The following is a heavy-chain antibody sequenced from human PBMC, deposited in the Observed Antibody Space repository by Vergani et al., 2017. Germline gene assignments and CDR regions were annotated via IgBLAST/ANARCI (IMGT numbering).Heavy chain of an antibody. D-gene: IGHD6-13*01. CDR1: GFTFSSYW. J-gene: IGHJ4*02. Sequence: EVQLVESGGGLVQPGGSLRLSCAASGFTFSSYWMSWVRQAPGKGLEWVANIKQDGSEKYYVDSVKGRFTISRDNAKNSLYLQMNSLRAEDTAVYYCAREAVWKQQLVPIDYWGQGTLVTVSS. CDR2: IKQDGSEK. V-gene: IGHV3-7*01. CDR3: AREAVWKQQLVPIDY.